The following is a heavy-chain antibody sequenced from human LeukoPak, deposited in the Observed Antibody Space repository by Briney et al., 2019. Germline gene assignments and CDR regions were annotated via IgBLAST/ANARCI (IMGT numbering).Heavy chain of an antibody. CDR1: GFTFSNYA. Sequence: PGGSLRLSCAASGFTFSNYAMSWVRQAPGKGLEWVSAISGGGGSTYYADSVKGRFTISRDNSKNTLYLQMNSLRAEDTAVYYCAKARAVNWNYPFDYWGQGTLVTVSS. V-gene: IGHV3-23*01. J-gene: IGHJ4*02. CDR2: ISGGGGST. D-gene: IGHD1-7*01. CDR3: AKARAVNWNYPFDY.